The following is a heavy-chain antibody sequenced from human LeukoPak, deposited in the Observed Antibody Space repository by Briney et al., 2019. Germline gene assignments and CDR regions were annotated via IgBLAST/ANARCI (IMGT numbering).Heavy chain of an antibody. V-gene: IGHV5-51*01. D-gene: IGHD1-26*01. CDR3: ARSEWELLPTPYYYGMDV. Sequence: GESLKISCKGSGYSFTSYWIGWVRQMPGKGLEWMGIVYPGDSDTRYSPSFQGQVTISADKSISTAYLQWSSLKASDTAMYYCARSEWELLPTPYYYGMDVWGRGTTVTVS. CDR2: VYPGDSDT. CDR1: GYSFTSYW. J-gene: IGHJ6*02.